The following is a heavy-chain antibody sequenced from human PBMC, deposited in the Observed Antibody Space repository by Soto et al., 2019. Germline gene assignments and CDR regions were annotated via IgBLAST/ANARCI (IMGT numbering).Heavy chain of an antibody. CDR3: ARDRSPNDEYGAGRSHFAY. V-gene: IGHV1-46*01. CDR1: GYTFTSYY. J-gene: IGHJ4*02. Sequence: ASVKVSCKASGYTFTSYYMHWVRQAPGQGLEWMGIINPSGGSTSYAQKFQGRVTMTRDTSTSTVYMELSSLRSEDTAVYYCARDRSPNDEYGAGRSHFAYCGQGTLVTGSS. CDR2: INPSGGST. D-gene: IGHD3-10*01.